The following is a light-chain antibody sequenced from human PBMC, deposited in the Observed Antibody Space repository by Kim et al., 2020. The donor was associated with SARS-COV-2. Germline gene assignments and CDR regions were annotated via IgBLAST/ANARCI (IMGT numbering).Light chain of an antibody. CDR1: QSLSSN. CDR2: GVS. V-gene: IGKV3-15*01. Sequence: SPGEGAALSSRASQSLSSNFAWYQQKPGQAPRLLMYGVSTRATGIPARFSGSGSGTEFTLTISNLQSEDFAVYYCQHYNNWPPGTFGQGTKVDIK. J-gene: IGKJ1*01. CDR3: QHYNNWPPGT.